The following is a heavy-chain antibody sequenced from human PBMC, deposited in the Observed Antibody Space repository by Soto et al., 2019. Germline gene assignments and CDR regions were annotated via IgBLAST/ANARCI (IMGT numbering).Heavy chain of an antibody. CDR3: ARVGGRYYDSSGYDAFDI. J-gene: IGHJ3*02. V-gene: IGHV3-7*01. CDR1: GFTFSSYW. D-gene: IGHD3-22*01. Sequence: PGGSLRLSCAASGFTFSSYWMSWVRQAPGKGLEWVANIKQDGSEKYYVDSVKGRFTISRDNAKNSLYLQMNSLRAEDTAVYYCARVGGRYYDSSGYDAFDIWGQGTMVTVSS. CDR2: IKQDGSEK.